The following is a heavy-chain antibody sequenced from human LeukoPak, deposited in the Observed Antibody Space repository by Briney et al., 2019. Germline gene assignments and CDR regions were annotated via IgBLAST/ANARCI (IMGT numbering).Heavy chain of an antibody. J-gene: IGHJ4*02. V-gene: IGHV3-30*04. CDR3: ARAYDSSGYYLGYFDY. CDR1: GFTVSSHA. D-gene: IGHD3-22*01. CDR2: ISYDGSNK. Sequence: PGGSLRLSCAASGFTVSSHAMHWVRQAPGKGLEWVAVISYDGSNKYYADSVKGRFTISRDNSKNTLYLQMNSLRAEDTAVYYCARAYDSSGYYLGYFDYWGQGTLVTVSS.